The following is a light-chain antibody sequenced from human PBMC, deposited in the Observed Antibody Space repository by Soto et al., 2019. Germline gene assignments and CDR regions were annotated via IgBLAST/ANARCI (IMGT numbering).Light chain of an antibody. CDR3: QQYYGTPYT. CDR1: QSVLFRSNNKNS. J-gene: IGKJ2*01. CDR2: WAS. Sequence: DIVMTQSPDSLAVSLGERATINCKSSQSVLFRSNNKNSLSWFQQKPGQPPKVLIYWASIRDSGVLERFSGSGSGTDFKLTIDDLQAEDGAVYYCQQYYGTPYTFGQGTQLEIK. V-gene: IGKV4-1*01.